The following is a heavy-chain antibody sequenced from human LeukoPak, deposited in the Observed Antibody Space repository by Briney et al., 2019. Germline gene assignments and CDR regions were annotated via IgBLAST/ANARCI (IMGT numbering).Heavy chain of an antibody. V-gene: IGHV1-46*01. Sequence: ASVKVSCKASRYTFTNYYLHWVRQAPGQGLAWMGMINHSGCNTRYVEKFQGRVTMTRYTSASTVYMELRSLRSEDTAVYYCARGGYSESFYNPRSYGMDVWGQGTTVIVSS. D-gene: IGHD3-10*01. CDR2: INHSGCNT. CDR3: ARGGYSESFYNPRSYGMDV. J-gene: IGHJ6*02. CDR1: RYTFTNYY.